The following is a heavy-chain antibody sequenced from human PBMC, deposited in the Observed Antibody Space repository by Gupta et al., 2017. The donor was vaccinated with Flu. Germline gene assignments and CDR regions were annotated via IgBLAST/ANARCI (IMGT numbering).Heavy chain of an antibody. CDR2: INHSGST. V-gene: IGHV4-34*01. D-gene: IGHD2-15*01. CDR3: ARGQDVVVVAATLTFDY. Sequence: QVQLQQWGAGLLKPSETLSLTCAVYGGSFSGYYWSWIRQPPGKGLEWIGEINHSGSTNYNPSLKSRVTISVDTSKNQFSLKLSSVTAADTAVYYCARGQDVVVVAATLTFDYWGQGTLVTVSS. CDR1: GGSFSGYY. J-gene: IGHJ4*02.